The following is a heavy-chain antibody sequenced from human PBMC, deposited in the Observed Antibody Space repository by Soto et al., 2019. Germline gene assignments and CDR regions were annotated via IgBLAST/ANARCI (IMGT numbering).Heavy chain of an antibody. CDR3: ARKVLHGDLAFDY. D-gene: IGHD4-17*01. V-gene: IGHV1-69*01. J-gene: IGHJ4*02. CDR2: IIPIFGTA. CDR1: GGTFSSYA. Sequence: QVQLVQSGAEVKKPGSSVKVSCKASGGTFSSYAISWVRQAPGQGLEWMGGIIPIFGTANYAQKFQGRVTIAGDESMSTAYMELSSRRSEDTAVYYWARKVLHGDLAFDYWGQGTLVPVSS.